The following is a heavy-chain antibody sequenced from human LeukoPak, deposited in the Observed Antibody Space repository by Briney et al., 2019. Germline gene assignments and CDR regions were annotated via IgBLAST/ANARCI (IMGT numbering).Heavy chain of an antibody. CDR1: GSRFISNW. Sequence: GESLQISCQGSGSRFISNWIGWVRQMPGKGLEWMGIIYPGDSDTRYSPSFQGQVTFSAAKSISTAFLQWSSLEASDTAIYYLRKKAHYYAPFSYWGQGTLVTVSS. J-gene: IGHJ4*01. V-gene: IGHV5-51*01. D-gene: IGHD3-10*01. CDR3: RKKAHYYAPFSY. CDR2: IYPGDSDT.